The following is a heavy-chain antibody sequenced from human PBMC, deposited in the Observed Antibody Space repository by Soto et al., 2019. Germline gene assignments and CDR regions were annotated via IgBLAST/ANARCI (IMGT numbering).Heavy chain of an antibody. D-gene: IGHD3-10*01. CDR1: GGSISSGGYY. V-gene: IGHV4-31*03. J-gene: IGHJ3*02. Sequence: SETLSLTCTVSGGSISSGGYYWSWIRQHPGKGLEWIGYIYYSGSTYYNPSLKSRVTISVDTSKNQFSLKLSSVTAADTAVYYCARGGLWFGELPPYDALDIWGQGTMVTVSS. CDR2: IYYSGST. CDR3: ARGGLWFGELPPYDALDI.